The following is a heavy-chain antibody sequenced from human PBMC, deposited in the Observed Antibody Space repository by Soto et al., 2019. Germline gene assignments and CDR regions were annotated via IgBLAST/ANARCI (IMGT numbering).Heavy chain of an antibody. CDR2: IYSGGST. Sequence: TLSCAASGFTVSSNYMSWVRQAPGKGLEWVSVIYSGGSTYYADFVKGRFTISRDSSKNTLYLQMNSQRAEDTAVYYCARASGSRLFDYWGQGALVTVSS. V-gene: IGHV3-53*01. D-gene: IGHD1-26*01. CDR3: ARASGSRLFDY. J-gene: IGHJ4*02. CDR1: GFTVSSNY.